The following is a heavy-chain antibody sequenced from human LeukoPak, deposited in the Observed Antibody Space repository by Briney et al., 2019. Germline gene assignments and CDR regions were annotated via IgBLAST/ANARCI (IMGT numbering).Heavy chain of an antibody. CDR3: ARGYCSSTSCYDGTFDY. D-gene: IGHD2-2*01. J-gene: IGHJ4*02. CDR1: GYTFTSYD. CDR2: MNPNSGNT. Sequence: ASVKVSCKASGYTFTSYDINWVRQATGQGLEWMGWMNPNSGNTGYAQKFQGRVTMTRNTSISTAYMELSSLRSEDTAVYYCARGYCSSTSCYDGTFDYWGQGTLVTVSS. V-gene: IGHV1-8*01.